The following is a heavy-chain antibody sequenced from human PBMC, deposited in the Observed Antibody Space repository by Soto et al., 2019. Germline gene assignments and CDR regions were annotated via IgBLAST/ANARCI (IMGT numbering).Heavy chain of an antibody. CDR2: IYYSGST. Sequence: PSETLSLTSTVSGGSISHYYWSWIRQFPGKGLEWIGYIYYSGSTNYNPSLKSRVTISIDTSRSQLSLKLSSVTAADTAVYYCARDEGITGNLVNWGQGTVVTVSS. D-gene: IGHD1-20*01. J-gene: IGHJ4*02. CDR3: ARDEGITGNLVN. CDR1: GGSISHYY. V-gene: IGHV4-59*01.